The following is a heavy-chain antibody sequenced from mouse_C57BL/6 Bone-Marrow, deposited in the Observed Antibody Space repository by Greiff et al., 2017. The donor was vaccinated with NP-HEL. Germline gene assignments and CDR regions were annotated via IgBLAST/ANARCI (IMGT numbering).Heavy chain of an antibody. CDR2: ISDGGSYT. Sequence: EVKVVESGGGLVKPGGSLKLSCAASGFTFSSYAMSWVRQTPEKRLEWVATISDGGSYTYYPDNVKGRFTISRDNAKNNLYLQMSHLKSEDTAMYYCARSGALLLRTWFAYWGQGTLVTVSA. CDR1: GFTFSSYA. V-gene: IGHV5-4*03. J-gene: IGHJ3*01. CDR3: ARSGALLLRTWFAY. D-gene: IGHD1-1*01.